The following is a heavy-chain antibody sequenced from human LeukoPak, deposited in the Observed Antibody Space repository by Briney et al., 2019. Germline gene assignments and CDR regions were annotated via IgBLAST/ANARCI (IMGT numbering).Heavy chain of an antibody. CDR3: TTVPPDYYASTSYSLLFDN. J-gene: IGHJ4*02. V-gene: IGHV3-15*01. CDR2: IKSKPDGGTT. CDR1: GFTFNNAW. D-gene: IGHD2-21*02. Sequence: PGGSLRLSCGGFGFTFNNAWMSWVRQAPGKGLEWVGRIKSKPDGGTTDYAAPVKNRFTISRDDAENTLYLQMNSLKYDDTAVYYCTTVPPDYYASTSYSLLFDNWGQGTLVTVSS.